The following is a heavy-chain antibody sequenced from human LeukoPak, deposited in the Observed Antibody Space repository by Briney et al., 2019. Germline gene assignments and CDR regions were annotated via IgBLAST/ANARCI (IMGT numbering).Heavy chain of an antibody. CDR2: ISGSGGST. CDR3: ATDGRDYCDSSGYWDY. J-gene: IGHJ4*02. Sequence: PGGSLRLSCAASGFTFSSYAMSWVRQAPGKGLEWVSAISGSGGSTYYADSVKGRFTISRDNSKNTLYLQMNSLRAEDTAVYYCATDGRDYCDSSGYWDYWGQGTLVTVSS. D-gene: IGHD3-22*01. CDR1: GFTFSSYA. V-gene: IGHV3-23*01.